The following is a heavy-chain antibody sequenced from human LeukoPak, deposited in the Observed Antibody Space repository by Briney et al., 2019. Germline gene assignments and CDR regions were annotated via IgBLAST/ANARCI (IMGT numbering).Heavy chain of an antibody. J-gene: IGHJ4*02. V-gene: IGHV1-2*02. Sequence: ASAKVSCKASGYTFTGYYMHWVRQAPGQGLERMGWINPNSGGTNYAQKFQGRVTMTRDTSISTAYMELSRLRSDDTAVYYCARVPYYDSSGYYFGYWGQGTLVTVSS. CDR3: ARVPYYDSSGYYFGY. D-gene: IGHD3-22*01. CDR2: INPNSGGT. CDR1: GYTFTGYY.